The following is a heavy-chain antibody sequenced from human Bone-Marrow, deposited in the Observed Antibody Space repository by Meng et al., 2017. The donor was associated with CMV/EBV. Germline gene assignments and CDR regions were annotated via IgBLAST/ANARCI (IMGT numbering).Heavy chain of an antibody. J-gene: IGHJ6*01. Sequence: SVKVSCKASGGTFSSYAISWVRQAPGQGLEWMGGIIPILGIANYTQKFQGRVTITADKSTSTAYMELSSLRSEDTAVYYCARAWTMIVGVNYYYYGMDVWGQGTTVTGSS. V-gene: IGHV1-69*10. CDR2: IIPILGIA. CDR3: ARAWTMIVGVNYYYYGMDV. CDR1: GGTFSSYA. D-gene: IGHD3-22*01.